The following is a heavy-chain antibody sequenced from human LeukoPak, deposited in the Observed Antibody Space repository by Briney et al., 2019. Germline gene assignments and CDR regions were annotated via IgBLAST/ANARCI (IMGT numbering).Heavy chain of an antibody. CDR1: GYSISSGYY. Sequence: SETLPLTCAVSGYSISSGYYWGWIRPPPGKGLEWIGSIYHSGSTYYNPSLKSPVTISVDTSKNQFSLKLSSVTAADTAVYYCARHGPYYDFWSGGNFDYWGQGTLVTVSS. V-gene: IGHV4-38-2*01. D-gene: IGHD3-3*01. J-gene: IGHJ4*02. CDR3: ARHGPYYDFWSGGNFDY. CDR2: IYHSGST.